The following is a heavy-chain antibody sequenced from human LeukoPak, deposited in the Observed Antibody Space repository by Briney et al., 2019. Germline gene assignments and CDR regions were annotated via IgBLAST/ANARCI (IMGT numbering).Heavy chain of an antibody. CDR3: ARVSRPYGDPEAYFDY. CDR2: IYYSGST. CDR1: GGSISSYY. V-gene: IGHV4-59*12. J-gene: IGHJ4*02. D-gene: IGHD4-17*01. Sequence: SETLSLTCTVSGGSISSYYWSWIRQPPGKGLEWIGYIYYSGSTYYNPSLKSRVTISVDTSKNQFSLKLSSVTAADTAVYYCARVSRPYGDPEAYFDYWGQGTLVTVSS.